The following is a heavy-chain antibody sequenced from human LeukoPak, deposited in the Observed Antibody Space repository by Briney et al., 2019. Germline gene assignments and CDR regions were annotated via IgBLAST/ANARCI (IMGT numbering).Heavy chain of an antibody. CDR2: ISGSGGST. Sequence: GGSLRLSCAASGFTFSSYAMSWVRQAPGKGLEWVSAISGSGGSTYYADSVKGRFTISRDNTKNTLYLQMNSMRAEDTAVYYCAKDTRSSWYVCGMDVWGQGTTVTVSS. CDR3: AKDTRSSWYVCGMDV. D-gene: IGHD6-13*01. J-gene: IGHJ6*02. CDR1: GFTFSSYA. V-gene: IGHV3-23*01.